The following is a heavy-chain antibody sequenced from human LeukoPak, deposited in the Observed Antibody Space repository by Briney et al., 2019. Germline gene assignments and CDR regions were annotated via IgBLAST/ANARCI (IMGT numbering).Heavy chain of an antibody. CDR1: GYTFASYD. CDR3: ARSTDSSAPYYYYPMDV. D-gene: IGHD6-6*01. J-gene: IGHJ6*03. Sequence: ASVKVSCKASGYTFASYDINWVRQATGHRLEWMGWMNPNSGNTGYAQKFQGRVTMTRDTSINTAYMELSNLRSEDTAVYYCARSTDSSAPYYYYPMDVWGEGTTVTVSS. CDR2: MNPNSGNT. V-gene: IGHV1-8*01.